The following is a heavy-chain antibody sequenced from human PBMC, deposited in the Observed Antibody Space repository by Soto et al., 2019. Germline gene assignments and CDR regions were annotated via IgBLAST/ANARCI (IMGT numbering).Heavy chain of an antibody. V-gene: IGHV1-69*13. J-gene: IGHJ4*02. D-gene: IGHD3-22*01. CDR2: IIPIFGTA. Sequence: GASVKVSCKASGGTFSSYAISWVRQAPGQGLEWMGGIIPIFGTANYAQKFQGRVTITADESTSTAYMELSSLRSEDTAVYYCARVLPRHYYDSSGYYGYWGQGTLVTVSS. CDR1: GGTFSSYA. CDR3: ARVLPRHYYDSSGYYGY.